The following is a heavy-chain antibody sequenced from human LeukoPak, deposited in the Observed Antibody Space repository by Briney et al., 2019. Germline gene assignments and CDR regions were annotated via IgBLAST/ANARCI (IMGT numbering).Heavy chain of an antibody. CDR3: ARGYRNTFDY. CDR1: GGSISGYY. Sequence: SETLSLTCTVSGGSISGYYWSWVRQPPGKGLEWSGYISYSGSTNFNPSLKSRVTISLDTSKNQFSLNLNSVTAADTAVYYCARGYRNTFDYWGQGTLVTVSS. D-gene: IGHD1-14*01. J-gene: IGHJ4*02. CDR2: ISYSGST. V-gene: IGHV4-59*01.